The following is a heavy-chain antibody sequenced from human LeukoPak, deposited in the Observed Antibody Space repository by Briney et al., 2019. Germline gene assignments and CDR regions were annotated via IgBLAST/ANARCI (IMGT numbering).Heavy chain of an antibody. J-gene: IGHJ4*02. CDR2: ISSGSTYL. CDR3: ATRILSTTTRGDFFDY. D-gene: IGHD2/OR15-2a*01. V-gene: IGHV3-21*01. CDR1: GFSFEHYV. Sequence: GGSLRLSCAASGFSFEHYVMFWVRQAPGKGLEWVSSISSGSTYLYYAESMKGRFTISRDNARNSLYLQMNSLRPEDTALYYCATRILSTTTRGDFFDYWGQGTLVTVSS.